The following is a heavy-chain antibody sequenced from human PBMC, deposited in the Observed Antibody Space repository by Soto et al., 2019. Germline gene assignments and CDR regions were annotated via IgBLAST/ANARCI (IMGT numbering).Heavy chain of an antibody. Sequence: SSVKVSCKASGGTFSSYAISWVRQAPGQGLEWMGGIIPIFGTANYAQKFQGRVTITADESTSTAYMELSSLRSEDTAVYYCARLRSIAVAEYYFDYWGQGTLVTVSS. V-gene: IGHV1-69*13. CDR3: ARLRSIAVAEYYFDY. CDR1: GGTFSSYA. J-gene: IGHJ4*02. D-gene: IGHD6-19*01. CDR2: IIPIFGTA.